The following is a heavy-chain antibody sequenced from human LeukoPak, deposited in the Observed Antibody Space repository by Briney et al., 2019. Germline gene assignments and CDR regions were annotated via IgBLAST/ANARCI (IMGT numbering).Heavy chain of an antibody. CDR2: ISYIGST. CDR1: DHSFSSHN. Sequence: SETLALPCAVSDHSFSSHNWRWIRQPPGKGLEWIGYISYIGSTNYNPSLKSRVTISIDTSKNQFSLKLSSVTAADTAVYYCARDLVTVTKGFDIWGQGTMVSVSS. J-gene: IGHJ3*02. CDR3: ARDLVTVTKGFDI. V-gene: IGHV4-59*11. D-gene: IGHD4-17*01.